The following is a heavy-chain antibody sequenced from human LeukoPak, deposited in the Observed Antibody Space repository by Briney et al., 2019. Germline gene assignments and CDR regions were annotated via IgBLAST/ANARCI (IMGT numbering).Heavy chain of an antibody. CDR2: MNPNTGNT. CDR1: GYTFTSYD. CDR3: ARAGPRGYTSGGTFDI. D-gene: IGHD5-18*01. V-gene: IGHV1-8*01. Sequence: GASVKVSCKASGYTFTSYDINWVRQATGQGLGWMGWMNPNTGNTGYAQNFQGRITMTRNTSISTAYMELSSLRSEDTAVYYCARAGPRGYTSGGTFDIWGQGTMVTVSS. J-gene: IGHJ3*02.